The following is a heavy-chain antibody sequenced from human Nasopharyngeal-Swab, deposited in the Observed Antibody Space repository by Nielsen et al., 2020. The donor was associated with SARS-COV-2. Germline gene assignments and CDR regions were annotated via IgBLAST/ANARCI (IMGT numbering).Heavy chain of an antibody. D-gene: IGHD2-21*01. Sequence: GESLNISCAASGFSFSSFGMSWVRQAPGKGLEWVSAISGSGSTTYYADSVKGRFTISRDNSKNTLYLQMNSRRAEDTAVYYCAKRESTAIAYYFDYWGQGTLVTVSS. CDR3: AKRESTAIAYYFDY. CDR1: GFSFSSFG. V-gene: IGHV3-23*01. J-gene: IGHJ4*02. CDR2: ISGSGSTT.